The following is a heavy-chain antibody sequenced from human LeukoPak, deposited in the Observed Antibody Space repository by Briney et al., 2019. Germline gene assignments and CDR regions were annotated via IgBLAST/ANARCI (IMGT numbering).Heavy chain of an antibody. Sequence: PGGSLRLSCAASGFTFSDHYMEWVRQAPGKGLEWVGRIRNRANSYTTEYAASVRGRFTISRDDSKNSLYLQMNSLGAEDTAVYYCVRVRYCSSTNCHGGWFDPWGQGTLVTVSS. D-gene: IGHD2-2*01. V-gene: IGHV3-72*01. CDR1: GFTFSDHY. CDR2: IRNRANSYTT. J-gene: IGHJ5*02. CDR3: VRVRYCSSTNCHGGWFDP.